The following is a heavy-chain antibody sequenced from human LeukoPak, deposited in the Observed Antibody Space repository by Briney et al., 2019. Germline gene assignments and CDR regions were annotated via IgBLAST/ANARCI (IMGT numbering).Heavy chain of an antibody. Sequence: GGSLRLSCAASGFTFSSYWMHWVRQAPGKGLVWVSRINSDGSSTSYADSVKGRFTISRDNAKNSLYLQMNSLRAEDTAVYYCAREPKGYSYGYFDYWGQGTLVTVSS. CDR1: GFTFSSYW. CDR2: INSDGSST. J-gene: IGHJ4*02. CDR3: AREPKGYSYGYFDY. D-gene: IGHD5-18*01. V-gene: IGHV3-74*01.